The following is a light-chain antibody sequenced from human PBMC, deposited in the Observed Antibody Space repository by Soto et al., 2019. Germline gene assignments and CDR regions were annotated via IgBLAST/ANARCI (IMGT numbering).Light chain of an antibody. CDR2: RGT. Sequence: QSALAQPASVSGAPGQSITISCTGTSRDVGAYDAVSWYQQHPGKAPQVIIYRGTKRPSGVSTRFSGSVSGNTASLTVSGLQDEDEAEYFCCSSAPESTYVFGTGTKLTVL. CDR1: SRDVGAYDA. CDR3: CSSAPESTYV. V-gene: IGLV2-23*01. J-gene: IGLJ1*01.